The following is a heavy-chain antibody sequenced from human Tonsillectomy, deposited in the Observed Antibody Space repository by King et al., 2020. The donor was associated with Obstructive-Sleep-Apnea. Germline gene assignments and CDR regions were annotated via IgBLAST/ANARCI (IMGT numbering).Heavy chain of an antibody. J-gene: IGHJ4*02. V-gene: IGHV3-48*02. CDR2: ISSSSTTI. D-gene: IGHD6-19*01. Sequence: VQLVESGGGLVQPGGSLRLSCAASGFTFSSYTMNWVRQAPGKGLEWVSHISSSSTTIHYADSVKGRFTISRDNAKNSLYLQMNSLRDEDTAIYYCAGCVYSGGSIDSCGKGTLFTVSS. CDR1: GFTFSSYT. CDR3: AGCVYSGGSIDS.